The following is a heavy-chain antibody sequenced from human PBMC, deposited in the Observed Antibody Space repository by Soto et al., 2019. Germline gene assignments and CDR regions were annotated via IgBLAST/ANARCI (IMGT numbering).Heavy chain of an antibody. V-gene: IGHV3-33*01. J-gene: IGHJ4*02. CDR1: GFTFSSYG. D-gene: IGHD6-13*01. Sequence: GGSLRLSCAASGFTFSSYGMHWVRQAPGKGLEWVAVIWYDGSNKYYADSVKGRFTISRDNSKNTLYLQMNSLRAEDTAVYYCARAGIAAAGNYYFDYWGQGTLVTVSS. CDR3: ARAGIAAAGNYYFDY. CDR2: IWYDGSNK.